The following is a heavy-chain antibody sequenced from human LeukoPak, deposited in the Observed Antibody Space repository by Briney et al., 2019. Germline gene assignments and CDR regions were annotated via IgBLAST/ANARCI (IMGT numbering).Heavy chain of an antibody. CDR3: AGGRGVTVGYNWFDP. D-gene: IGHD4-23*01. Sequence: SQTLSLTCAISGDRVSSNSAAWNWIRQSPSRGLEWLGRTYYRSKWYNDYAVSVKSRITINPDTSKNQFSLQLNSVTPEDTAVYYCAGGRGVTVGYNWFDPRGQGTLVTVSS. V-gene: IGHV6-1*01. CDR1: GDRVSSNSAA. CDR2: TYYRSKWYN. J-gene: IGHJ5*02.